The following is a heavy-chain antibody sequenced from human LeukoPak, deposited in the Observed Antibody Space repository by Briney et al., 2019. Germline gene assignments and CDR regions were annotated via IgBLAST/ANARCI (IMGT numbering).Heavy chain of an antibody. CDR1: GYTFTSYY. V-gene: IGHV1-18*04. D-gene: IGHD5-18*01. CDR3: ATPTSPEGYSYGY. Sequence: ASVRVSCKASGYTFTSYYMHWVRQAPGQGLEWMGWISAYNGNTNYAQKLQGRVTMTTDTSTSTAYMELRSLRSDDTGVYYCATPTSPEGYSYGYWGQGTLVTVSS. CDR2: ISAYNGNT. J-gene: IGHJ4*02.